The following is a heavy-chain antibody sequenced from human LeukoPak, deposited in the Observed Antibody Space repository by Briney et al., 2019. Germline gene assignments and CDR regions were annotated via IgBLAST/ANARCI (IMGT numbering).Heavy chain of an antibody. J-gene: IGHJ4*02. D-gene: IGHD5-18*01. CDR3: RVDTPFFDY. CDR1: GGFISSYY. Sequence: SETLSLTCTVSGGFISSYYWSWIRQPPGKGLEWIGYIYYSGNTNYNPSLKSRVTISVDTSKNQFYLKLSSVTAADTAVYYCRVDTPFFDYWGQGTLVTVSS. V-gene: IGHV4-59*01. CDR2: IYYSGNT.